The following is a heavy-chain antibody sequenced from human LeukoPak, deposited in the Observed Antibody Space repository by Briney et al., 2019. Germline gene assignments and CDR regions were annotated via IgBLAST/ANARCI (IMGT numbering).Heavy chain of an antibody. CDR1: GYVFATYW. J-gene: IGHJ4*02. V-gene: IGHV5-51*01. Sequence: GDSLKISCKGSGYVFATYWIGWVRQMSGRGLEWMALISPGNSDTRYSPSFQGQVTISADKSISTAYLQWSSLKASDTAMYYCARSSGSHYGGVDYWGQGTLVTVSS. CDR2: ISPGNSDT. D-gene: IGHD1-26*01. CDR3: ARSSGSHYGGVDY.